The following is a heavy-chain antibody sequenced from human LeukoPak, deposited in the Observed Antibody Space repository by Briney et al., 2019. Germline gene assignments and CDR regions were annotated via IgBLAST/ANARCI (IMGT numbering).Heavy chain of an antibody. CDR2: ISGSGGNT. Sequence: GGSLRLSCAASGFTFSNFALSWVRQAPGRGLEWVSTISGSGGNTYYAGSVKGRFTISRDNSKNTLYLQMNSLRAEDTAVYYCAKDSLQYYYDTSGYYGNWFDPWGQGTLVTVSS. J-gene: IGHJ5*02. CDR1: GFTFSNFA. V-gene: IGHV3-23*01. CDR3: AKDSLQYYYDTSGYYGNWFDP. D-gene: IGHD3-22*01.